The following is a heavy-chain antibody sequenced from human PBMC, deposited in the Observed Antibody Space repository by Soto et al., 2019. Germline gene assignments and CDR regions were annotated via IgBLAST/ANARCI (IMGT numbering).Heavy chain of an antibody. CDR3: ARELAPPRGNWFDP. J-gene: IGHJ5*02. Sequence: QVQLVQSGAEVKKPGSSVKVSCKASGGTFSSYAISWVRQAPGQGLEWMGGIIPIFGTANYAQKFQGRVTITADKSTSTAYMKLTSLRSEDTAVYYCARELAPPRGNWFDPWGQGTLVTVSS. D-gene: IGHD6-13*01. CDR1: GGTFSSYA. CDR2: IIPIFGTA. V-gene: IGHV1-69*06.